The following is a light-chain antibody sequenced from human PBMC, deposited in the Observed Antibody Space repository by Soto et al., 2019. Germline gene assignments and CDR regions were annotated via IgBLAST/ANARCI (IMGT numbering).Light chain of an antibody. CDR1: QSVSIN. CDR2: GTS. V-gene: IGKV3-15*01. Sequence: EIVMTQSPATLSVSPGGRATLSCRASQSVSINLAWYQQKPGQAPRLLIYGTSIRGTGIPARFSGSGSGTGITLTISSLQSEDFAFYYCQQYNNWPRTFGQGTKVEIK. J-gene: IGKJ1*01. CDR3: QQYNNWPRT.